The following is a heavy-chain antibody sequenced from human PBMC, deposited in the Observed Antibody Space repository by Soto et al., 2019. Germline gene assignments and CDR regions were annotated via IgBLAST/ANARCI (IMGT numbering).Heavy chain of an antibody. CDR1: GGTFSSYT. CDR2: IIPILGIA. D-gene: IGHD1-1*01. CDR3: TRDSRSSNNPGLHDI. Sequence: SVKVSCKASGGTFSSYTISWVRQAPGQGLEWMGRIIPILGIANYAQKFQGRVTITADKSTSTAYMELSSLRSEDTAVYYCTRDSRSSNNPGLHDIWGQGTMVTVSS. J-gene: IGHJ3*02. V-gene: IGHV1-69*04.